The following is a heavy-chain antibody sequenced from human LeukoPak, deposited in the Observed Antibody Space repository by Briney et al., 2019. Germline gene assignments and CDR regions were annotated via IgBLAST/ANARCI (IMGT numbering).Heavy chain of an antibody. J-gene: IGHJ6*03. V-gene: IGHV3-21*01. Sequence: PGGSLRLSCAASGFTFSSYSMNWVRQAPGKGLEWVSSISSSSSYIYYADSVKGRFTISRDNAKNSLYLQMNSLRAEDTAVYYCARGKTEAPDYYYYYYYMDVWGKGTTVTVSS. CDR2: ISSSSSYI. CDR1: GFTFSSYS. CDR3: ARGKTEAPDYYYYYYYMDV. D-gene: IGHD3-3*01.